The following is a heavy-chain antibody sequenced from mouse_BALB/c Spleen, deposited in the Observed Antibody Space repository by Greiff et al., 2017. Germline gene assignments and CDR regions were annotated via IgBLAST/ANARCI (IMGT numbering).Heavy chain of an antibody. CDR1: GFTFSSYY. D-gene: IGHD4-1*01. CDR3: ARHETGTVAY. CDR2: INSNGGST. Sequence: EVQLVESGGGLVKLGGSLKLSCAASGFTFSSYYMSWVRQTPEKRLELVAAINSNGGSTYYPDTVKGRFTISRDNAKNTLYLQMSSLKSEDTALYYCARHETGTVAYWGQGTLVTVSA. J-gene: IGHJ3*01. V-gene: IGHV5-6-2*01.